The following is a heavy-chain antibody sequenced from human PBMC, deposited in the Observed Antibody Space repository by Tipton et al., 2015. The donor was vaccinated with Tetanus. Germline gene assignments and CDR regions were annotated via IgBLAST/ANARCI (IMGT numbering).Heavy chain of an antibody. CDR2: IIPVLRTT. CDR3: GRASGYHYGSGSYYSGEDY. Sequence: QLVQSGAEVKKPGSSVNVSCELSGGTYTSYSFTWVRQAPGQGLEWVGVIIPVLRTTYYAQNFKGRVTITADESATTTYMELRSLTSVDTAVYYCGRASGYHYGSGSYYSGEDYWGQGTQVTVSS. CDR1: GGTYTSYS. J-gene: IGHJ4*02. D-gene: IGHD3-10*01. V-gene: IGHV1-69*01.